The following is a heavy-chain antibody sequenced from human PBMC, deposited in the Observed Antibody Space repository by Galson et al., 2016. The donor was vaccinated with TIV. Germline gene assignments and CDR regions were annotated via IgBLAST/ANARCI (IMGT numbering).Heavy chain of an antibody. D-gene: IGHD3-16*01. Sequence: SVKVSCKASGFNFSDYYFHWVRQAPGQGLEWMGWINPTSVGTKYAQKFQAWVTLTRDTSINTAHMEMSRLKSDDTAVYFCARDQSMIGDYYFDLWGRGTLVTVSS. CDR3: ARDQSMIGDYYFDL. CDR2: INPTSVGT. J-gene: IGHJ2*01. CDR1: GFNFSDYY. V-gene: IGHV1-2*04.